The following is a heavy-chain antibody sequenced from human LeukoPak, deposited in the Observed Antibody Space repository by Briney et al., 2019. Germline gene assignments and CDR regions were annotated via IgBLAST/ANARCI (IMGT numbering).Heavy chain of an antibody. D-gene: IGHD3-10*01. CDR3: VVGVRGVPLTPYYFDY. V-gene: IGHV3-48*04. Sequence: PGGSLRLSCAASGFTFSSYSMNWVRQAPGKGLEWVSYISSSSSTIYYADSVKGRFTISRDNAKNSLYLQMNSLRAEDTAVYYCVVGVRGVPLTPYYFDYWGQGTLVTVSS. CDR2: ISSSSSTI. CDR1: GFTFSSYS. J-gene: IGHJ4*02.